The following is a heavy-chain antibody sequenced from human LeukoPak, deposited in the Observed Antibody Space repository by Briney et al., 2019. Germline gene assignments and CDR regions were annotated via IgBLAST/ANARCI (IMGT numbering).Heavy chain of an antibody. J-gene: IGHJ4*02. CDR1: GVSISDHY. D-gene: IGHD3-9*01. V-gene: IGHV4-59*11. CDR3: ARTNFDWTSHDY. CDR2: IYYSGST. Sequence: SETLSLTCTVSGVSISDHYWSWIRQPPGKGLEWIGYIYYSGSTNCNPSLKSRVTISVDASKSQFSLKLSSVTAADTAVYYCARTNFDWTSHDYWGQGTLVTVSS.